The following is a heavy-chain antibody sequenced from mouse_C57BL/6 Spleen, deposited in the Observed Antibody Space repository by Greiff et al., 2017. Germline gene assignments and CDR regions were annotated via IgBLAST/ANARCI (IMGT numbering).Heavy chain of an antibody. Sequence: ESGPGLVKPSQSLSLTCSVTGYSITSGYYWNWIRQFPGNKLEWMGYISYDGSNNYNPSLKNRISITRDTSKNQFFLKLNSVTTEDTATYYGARELRYYAMDYWGQGTSVTVSS. CDR1: GYSITSGYY. D-gene: IGHD1-1*01. CDR2: ISYDGSN. J-gene: IGHJ4*01. V-gene: IGHV3-6*01. CDR3: ARELRYYAMDY.